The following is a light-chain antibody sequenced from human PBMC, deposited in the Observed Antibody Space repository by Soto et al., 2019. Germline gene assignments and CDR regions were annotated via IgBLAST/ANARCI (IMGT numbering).Light chain of an antibody. CDR1: QSVSSK. V-gene: IGKV3-15*01. CDR3: QQFNYWPPIT. CDR2: GAS. Sequence: IVLTQSPATLSLSPGERATLSCRASQSVSSKLTWYQQKPGRAPRLLIYGASTRATGIPARFSGSGSGTELTLTISSLQPEDFAVYYCQQFNYWPPITFGQGTRLEI. J-gene: IGKJ5*01.